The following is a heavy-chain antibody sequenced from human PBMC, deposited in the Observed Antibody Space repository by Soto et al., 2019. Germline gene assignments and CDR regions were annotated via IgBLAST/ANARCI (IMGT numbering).Heavy chain of an antibody. CDR3: AREDPWSANADDMDV. CDR2: ISSSSGTI. J-gene: IGHJ6*02. Sequence: GGFQRLSCVASGFTFRSYSLNWVRQAPGKGLEWVSYISSSSGTIYYADSVKGRFTISRDNAENSLYLQMNSLRDDDTAVYYCAREDPWSANADDMDVWGQGTTVTVSS. V-gene: IGHV3-48*02. D-gene: IGHD3-3*01. CDR1: GFTFRSYS.